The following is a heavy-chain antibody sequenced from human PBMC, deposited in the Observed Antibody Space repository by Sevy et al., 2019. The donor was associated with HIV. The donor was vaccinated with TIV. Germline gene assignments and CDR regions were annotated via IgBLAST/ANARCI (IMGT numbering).Heavy chain of an antibody. CDR2: IKQDGSER. D-gene: IGHD3-16*01. Sequence: GGSLRLSCAASGFTFGNYWMSWVRQAPGKGLEWVASIKQDGSERYYVDSVKGRFTISRDNAKNSLYLKMNSLRAEDTAVYYCASPGGKGFDPWGQGTLVTVSS. CDR3: ASPGGKGFDP. V-gene: IGHV3-7*03. CDR1: GFTFGNYW. J-gene: IGHJ5*02.